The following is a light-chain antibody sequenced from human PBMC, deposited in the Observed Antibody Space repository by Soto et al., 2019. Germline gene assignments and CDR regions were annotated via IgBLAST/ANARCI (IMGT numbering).Light chain of an antibody. CDR1: SSDVGRYNY. J-gene: IGLJ1*01. CDR2: DVS. CDR3: NSYADSNTYV. Sequence: QSVLTQPPSASGSPGQSVTISCTGTSSDVGRYNYVSWYQHHPGKAPKLIIYDVSQRPSGVPDRFSGSKSGNTASLTVSGLQAEDEADYYCNSYADSNTYVFGTGTKV. V-gene: IGLV2-8*01.